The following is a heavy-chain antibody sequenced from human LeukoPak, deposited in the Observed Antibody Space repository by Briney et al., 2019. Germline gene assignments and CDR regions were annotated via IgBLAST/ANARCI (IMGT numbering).Heavy chain of an antibody. CDR3: ASLYSGSHGDAFDI. CDR1: GYSISGGYY. D-gene: IGHD1-26*01. Sequence: SETLSLTCTVSGYSISGGYYWGWIRQPPGKGLEWIGSLYHSGTTYYNPSLKSRVTMSVDTSKNQFSLKLSSVTAADTAVYYCASLYSGSHGDAFDIWGQGTMVTVSS. V-gene: IGHV4-38-2*02. J-gene: IGHJ3*02. CDR2: LYHSGTT.